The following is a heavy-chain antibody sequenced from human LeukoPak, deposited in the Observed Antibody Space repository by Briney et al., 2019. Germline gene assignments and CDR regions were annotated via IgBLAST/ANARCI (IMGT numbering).Heavy chain of an antibody. CDR2: IYHSGST. D-gene: IGHD4-23*01. J-gene: IGHJ4*02. Sequence: SETLSLTCAVSGGSISSGGYSWRWIRHLPGKGLEWIGYIYHSGSTYYNPSLKSRVTRSVDRSKKQFSLKLSSVTAADTAVYYCARETYGGGLDYWGQGTLVAVSS. CDR3: ARETYGGGLDY. V-gene: IGHV4-30-2*01. CDR1: GGSISSGGYS.